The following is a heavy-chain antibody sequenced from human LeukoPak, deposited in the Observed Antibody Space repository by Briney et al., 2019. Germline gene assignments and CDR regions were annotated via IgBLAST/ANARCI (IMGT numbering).Heavy chain of an antibody. J-gene: IGHJ4*02. D-gene: IGHD6-13*01. V-gene: IGHV3-30*03. Sequence: GGSLRLSCAASGFTFSSYGMHWVRQAPGKGLEWVAVISYDGSNKYYADSVKGRLTISRDNSKNTLYLQMNSLRAEDTAVYYCATVGYSSSFFTGYFDYWGQGTLVTVSS. CDR1: GFTFSSYG. CDR3: ATVGYSSSFFTGYFDY. CDR2: ISYDGSNK.